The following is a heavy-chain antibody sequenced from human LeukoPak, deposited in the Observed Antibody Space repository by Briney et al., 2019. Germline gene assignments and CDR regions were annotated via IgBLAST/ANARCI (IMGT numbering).Heavy chain of an antibody. D-gene: IGHD5-12*01. J-gene: IGHJ4*02. V-gene: IGHV3-48*04. Sequence: PGGSLRLSCAASGFTFSPYPMNWVRQAPGKGLEWVSYISGGSDTIHYADSVKGRFTISRDNAKNSLYLQMNSLRAEDTAVYYCARDLGGDRYFDSWGQGTLVTVSS. CDR3: ARDLGGDRYFDS. CDR1: GFTFSPYP. CDR2: ISGGSDTI.